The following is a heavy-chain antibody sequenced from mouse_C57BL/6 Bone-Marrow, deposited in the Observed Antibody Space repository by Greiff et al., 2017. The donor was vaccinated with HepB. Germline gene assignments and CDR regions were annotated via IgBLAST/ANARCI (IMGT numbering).Heavy chain of an antibody. CDR2: ISDGGSYT. J-gene: IGHJ4*01. Sequence: EVQLVESGGGLVKPGGSLKLSCAASGFTFSSYAMSWVRQTPEKRLEWVATISDGGSYTYYPDNVKGRFTITRDNAKNNLYLQMSHLKSEDTAMYYCAIKDPPYYAMDYWGQGTSVTVSS. D-gene: IGHD1-3*01. CDR1: GFTFSSYA. V-gene: IGHV5-4*01. CDR3: AIKDPPYYAMDY.